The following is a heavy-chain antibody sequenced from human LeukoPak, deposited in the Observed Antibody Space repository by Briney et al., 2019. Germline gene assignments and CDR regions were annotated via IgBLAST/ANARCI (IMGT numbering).Heavy chain of an antibody. CDR1: GYTLTELS. CDR3: AAPSTTGTTLSAFDI. CDR2: FDPEDGET. D-gene: IGHD1-1*01. V-gene: IGHV1-24*01. Sequence: GASVKVSCKVSGYTLTELSMHWVRQAPGKGLEWMGGFDPEDGETIYAQKFQGRVTMTEDTSTDTAYMELSSLRSEDTAVYYCAAPSTTGTTLSAFDIWGQGTMVTVSS. J-gene: IGHJ3*02.